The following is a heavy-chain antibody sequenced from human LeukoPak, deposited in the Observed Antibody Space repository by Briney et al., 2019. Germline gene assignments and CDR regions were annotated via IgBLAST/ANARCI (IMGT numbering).Heavy chain of an antibody. CDR2: IYYSGST. CDR1: GGSISSSSYY. D-gene: IGHD3-10*01. J-gene: IGHJ4*02. Sequence: SETLSLTCTVSGGSISSSSYYWGWIRQPPGKGLEWIGSIYYSGSTYYNPSLKSRVTISVDTSKNQFSLKLSSVTAADTAVYYCARTCRQYYYGSGSYCGWGQGTLVTVSS. V-gene: IGHV4-39*01. CDR3: ARTCRQYYYGSGSYCG.